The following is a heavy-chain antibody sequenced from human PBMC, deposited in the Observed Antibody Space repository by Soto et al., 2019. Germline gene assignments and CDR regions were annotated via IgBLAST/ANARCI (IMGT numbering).Heavy chain of an antibody. CDR2: IKQDGSEK. D-gene: IGHD5-12*01. V-gene: IGHV3-7*01. CDR3: ARVGYRYYYYGMDV. Sequence: PGGSLRLSCAASGFTFSTYWMSWVRQATGKGLEWVANIKQDGSEKYYVDSVKGRFTISRDNARDSLFLQMNSLRAEDTAVYYCARVGYRYYYYGMDVWGQGTTVTVSS. CDR1: GFTFSTYW. J-gene: IGHJ6*02.